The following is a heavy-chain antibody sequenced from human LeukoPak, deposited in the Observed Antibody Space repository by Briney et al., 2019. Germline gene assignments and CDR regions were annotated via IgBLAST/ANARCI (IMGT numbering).Heavy chain of an antibody. Sequence: PGGSLRLSCAASGFTFSSYGMHWVRQAPGKGLEWVAFIRYDGSNKYYADSVKGRFTISRDNFKNTLYLQMNSLRAEDTAVYYCAKDRGRGPPGRGLYYFDYWGQGTLVTVSS. CDR2: IRYDGSNK. V-gene: IGHV3-30*02. CDR3: AKDRGRGPPGRGLYYFDY. CDR1: GFTFSSYG. D-gene: IGHD3-10*01. J-gene: IGHJ4*02.